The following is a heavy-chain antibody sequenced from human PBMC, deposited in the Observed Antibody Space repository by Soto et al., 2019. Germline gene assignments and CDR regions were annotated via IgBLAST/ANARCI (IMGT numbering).Heavy chain of an antibody. CDR2: ISYDGSNK. D-gene: IGHD3-10*01. V-gene: IGHV3-30*18. CDR1: GFTFSSYG. CDR3: AKVIYGSGSYVVYYGMDV. Sequence: GGSLRLSCAASGFTFSSYGMHWVRQAPGKGLEWVAVISYDGSNKYYADSVKGRFTISRDNSKNTLYLQMNSLRAEDTAVYYCAKVIYGSGSYVVYYGMDVWGQGTTVTVSS. J-gene: IGHJ6*02.